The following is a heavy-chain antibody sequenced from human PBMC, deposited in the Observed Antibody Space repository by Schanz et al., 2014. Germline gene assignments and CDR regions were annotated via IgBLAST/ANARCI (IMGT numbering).Heavy chain of an antibody. J-gene: IGHJ4*02. CDR1: GYPFTNYY. Sequence: QVHLEQSGPEVKKPGASVKLSCRASGYPFTNYYIHWVRQAPGQGLEWMGIVNPGGGSTSVTQRFQTRVTLTRDTSTGTSYLGLTRLRFEDMTVYYCAGGSLAGYVDQLMAANDYWGQGTLVTVSS. D-gene: IGHD3-9*01. CDR3: AGGSLAGYVDQLMAANDY. V-gene: IGHV1-46*01. CDR2: VNPGGGST.